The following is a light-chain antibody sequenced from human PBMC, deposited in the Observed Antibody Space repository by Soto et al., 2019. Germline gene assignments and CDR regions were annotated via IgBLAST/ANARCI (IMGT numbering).Light chain of an antibody. CDR2: AAS. V-gene: IGKV1-27*01. CDR1: QGISNY. J-gene: IGKJ4*01. Sequence: DIQMTQSPSSLSASVGDRVTITCRASQGISNYLAWYQKKPGKVPKLLIYAASTLQSGVPSRFSGSGSGTDFTLTISSLHPEDVATYYCQKYNSALTFGGGTKVEIK. CDR3: QKYNSALT.